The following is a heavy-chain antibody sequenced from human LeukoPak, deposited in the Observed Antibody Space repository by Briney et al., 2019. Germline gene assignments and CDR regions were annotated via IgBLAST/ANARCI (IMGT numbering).Heavy chain of an antibody. Sequence: PGGSLRLSCAASGFSINWVRQAPGKGLEWVIYSSSSGSTTYHADSVKGRFTISRDNAKNSLYLQMNSLRAEDTAIYYCAKDGDWKNTYYYYYMDVWGKGATVTVSS. D-gene: IGHD1/OR15-1a*01. CDR2: SSSSGSTT. J-gene: IGHJ6*03. CDR1: GFS. V-gene: IGHV3-48*03. CDR3: AKDGDWKNTYYYYYMDV.